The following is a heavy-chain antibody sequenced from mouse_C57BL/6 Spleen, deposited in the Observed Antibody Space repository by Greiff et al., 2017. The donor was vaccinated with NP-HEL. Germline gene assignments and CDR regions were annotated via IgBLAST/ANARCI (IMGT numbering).Heavy chain of an antibody. CDR2: ISDGGSYT. CDR3: ARDGKDYDLAWFAY. D-gene: IGHD2-4*01. Sequence: EVMLVESGGGLVKPGGSLKLSCAASGFTFSSYAMSWVRQTPEKRLEWVATISDGGSYTYYPDNVKGRFTISRDNAKNNLYLQMSHLKSEDTAMYYCARDGKDYDLAWFAYWGQGTLVTVSA. V-gene: IGHV5-4*01. J-gene: IGHJ3*01. CDR1: GFTFSSYA.